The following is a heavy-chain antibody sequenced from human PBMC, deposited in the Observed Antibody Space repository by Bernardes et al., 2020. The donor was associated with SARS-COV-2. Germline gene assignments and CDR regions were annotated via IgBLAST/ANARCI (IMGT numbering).Heavy chain of an antibody. V-gene: IGHV3-23*01. J-gene: IGHJ4*02. CDR1: GFTFSSYA. CDR3: VKPLTHPIVVVITPLLLDS. D-gene: IGHD3-22*01. CDR2: ISGSDAIT. Sequence: GGSLRLSCAASGFTFSSYAMSWVRQAPGKGLEWVSSISGSDAITYYADSVKGRFTISRDNSKSTLYLQMNNLRVEDTAVYYCVKPLTHPIVVVITPLLLDSWGQVTLVTVSS.